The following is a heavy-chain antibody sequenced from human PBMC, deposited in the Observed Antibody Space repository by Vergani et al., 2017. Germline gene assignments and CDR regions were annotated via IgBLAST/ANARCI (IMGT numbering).Heavy chain of an antibody. D-gene: IGHD5-24*01. CDR1: GFSLSTSGVG. CDR3: AHRPEIYGGMTTNNWFDP. Sequence: QITLKESGPTLVKPTQTLTLTCTFSGFSLSTSGVGVGWIRQPPGKALEWLALIYWEDDKRYSPSLKSRLTITKDTSKNQLVLTMTNMDPVDTATYYCAHRPEIYGGMTTNNWFDPWGQGTLVTVSS. CDR2: IYWEDDK. J-gene: IGHJ5*02. V-gene: IGHV2-5*02.